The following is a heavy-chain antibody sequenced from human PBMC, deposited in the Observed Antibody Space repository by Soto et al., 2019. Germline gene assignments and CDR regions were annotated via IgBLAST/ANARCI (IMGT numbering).Heavy chain of an antibody. D-gene: IGHD6-13*01. CDR2: INHSGST. V-gene: IGHV4-34*01. CDR1: GGSFIGYY. CDR3: ARSIRMAADGTELHSGYGMDG. Sequence: QVQLQQWGAGLLKPSETLSLTCAVYGGSFIGYYWSWIRQPQGKGLEWIGEINHSGSTNYNPSLNTRTTLSVTTSKNAFCIKLSSVGAAGTSLYFWARSIRMAADGTELHSGYGMDGCGQGDKGTASS. J-gene: IGHJ6*02.